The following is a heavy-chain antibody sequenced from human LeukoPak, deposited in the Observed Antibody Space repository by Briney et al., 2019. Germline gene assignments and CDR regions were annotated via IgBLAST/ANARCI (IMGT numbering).Heavy chain of an antibody. J-gene: IGHJ4*02. V-gene: IGHV3-64D*06. Sequence: PGGSLRLSCSASGFIFSSYTMHWVRQAPGKGLEYVSAISSSGDTTYYADSVKGGFTISRDNSKNTLYLQMSSLRAEDTAVYYCVKRSTYFFDYWGQGTLVTVSS. CDR1: GFIFSSYT. CDR2: ISSSGDTT. CDR3: VKRSTYFFDY.